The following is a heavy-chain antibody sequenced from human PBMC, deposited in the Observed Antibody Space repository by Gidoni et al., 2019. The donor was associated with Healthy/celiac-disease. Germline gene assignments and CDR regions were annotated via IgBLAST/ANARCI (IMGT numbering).Heavy chain of an antibody. D-gene: IGHD6-13*01. J-gene: IGHJ6*03. CDR1: GYSFTSYW. CDR2: IDPSDSYT. Sequence: EVQLVQSGAEVTKPGESLRISCKGSGYSFTSYWTSRVRQMPGKGLEWMGRIDPSDSYTNYSPSFQGHVTISADKSISTAYLQWSSLKASDTAMYYCARGLSIAAAGTRGYYYYMDVWGKGTTVTVSS. CDR3: ARGLSIAAAGTRGYYYYMDV. V-gene: IGHV5-10-1*03.